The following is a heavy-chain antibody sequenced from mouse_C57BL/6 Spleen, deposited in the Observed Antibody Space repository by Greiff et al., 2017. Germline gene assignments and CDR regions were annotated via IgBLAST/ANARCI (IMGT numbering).Heavy chain of an antibody. CDR1: GYAISSSW. Sequence: VQLQESGPELVKPGASVKISCKASGYAISSSWLNWVKQRPGKGLEWIGRIYPGDGDTNYNGKFKGKATLTADKSSSTAYMQLSSLPSEDSAVYFCATLPTYAIDYWGQGTSVTVSS. V-gene: IGHV1-82*01. D-gene: IGHD5-1*01. J-gene: IGHJ4*01. CDR2: IYPGDGDT. CDR3: ATLPTYAIDY.